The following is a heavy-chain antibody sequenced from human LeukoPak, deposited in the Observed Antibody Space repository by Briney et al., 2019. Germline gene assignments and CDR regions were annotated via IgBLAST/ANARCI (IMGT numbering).Heavy chain of an antibody. Sequence: SETLSLTCTVSGGSISSYYWSWIRQPPGKGLEWIGYIYYSGSTNYNPSLKSRVTISVDTSKNQFSLKLSSVTAADTAVYYCARQGRVRGPFDYWGKGTLVTVSS. J-gene: IGHJ4*02. D-gene: IGHD3-16*01. CDR2: IYYSGST. CDR1: GGSISSYY. V-gene: IGHV4-59*08. CDR3: ARQGRVRGPFDY.